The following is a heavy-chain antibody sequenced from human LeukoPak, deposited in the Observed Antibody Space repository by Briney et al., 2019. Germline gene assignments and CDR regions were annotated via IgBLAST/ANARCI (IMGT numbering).Heavy chain of an antibody. CDR1: GFTFSSYW. V-gene: IGHV3-7*01. Sequence: GGSLRLSCAASGFTFSSYWMSWVRQAPGKGLEWVANIKQDGSEKYYVDSVKGRFTISRDNAKNSLYLQMNSLRAEDTAVYYCARGGVPVNYYYYYYMDVWGKRTTVTISS. J-gene: IGHJ6*03. D-gene: IGHD3-16*02. CDR3: ARGGVPVNYYYYYYMDV. CDR2: IKQDGSEK.